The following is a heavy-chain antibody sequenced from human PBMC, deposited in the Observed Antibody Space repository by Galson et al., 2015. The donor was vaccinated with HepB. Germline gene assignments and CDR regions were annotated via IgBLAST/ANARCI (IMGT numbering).Heavy chain of an antibody. CDR2: ISGYNGHT. CDR3: ARDRRSSWQTEEMFDY. Sequence: SVKVSCKASRYIFSSYGISWVRQAPGQGLEWMGWISGYNGHTNYAQEFQGRVTMITDRSTSIAYMELRSLRSDDTAVYYCARDRRSSWQTEEMFDYWGQGTLVTVSS. D-gene: IGHD6-13*01. V-gene: IGHV1-18*01. J-gene: IGHJ4*02. CDR1: RYIFSSYG.